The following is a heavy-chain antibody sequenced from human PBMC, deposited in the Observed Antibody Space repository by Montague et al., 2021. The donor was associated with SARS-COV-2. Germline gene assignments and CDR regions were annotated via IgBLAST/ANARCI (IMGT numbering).Heavy chain of an antibody. CDR3: ALSLRYFDWADAFDV. V-gene: IGHV6-1*01. CDR1: GDSVSSNTAA. D-gene: IGHD3-9*01. CDR2: TYYRSKWYY. Sequence: CASSGDSVSSNTAAWNWIRQSPSRGLEWLGRTYYRSKWYYDYAVSVKSRMTISPDTSNNQFSLKLSSVTAADTAMYYCALSLRYFDWADAFDVWGQGTMVIVSS. J-gene: IGHJ3*01.